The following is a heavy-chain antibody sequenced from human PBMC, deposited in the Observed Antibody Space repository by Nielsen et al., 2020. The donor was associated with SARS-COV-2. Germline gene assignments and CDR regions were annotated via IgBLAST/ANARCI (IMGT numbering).Heavy chain of an antibody. J-gene: IGHJ6*02. CDR1: GFSFNTYS. V-gene: IGHV3-48*01. CDR3: ARSPFHRSSWYGMDV. D-gene: IGHD6-13*01. Sequence: GESLKISCVASGFSFNTYSMNWVRQAPGKGLEWVSYISGGSVTIYYADFVKGRFTISRDNVKNSLYLQLSSLSAEDTAVYYCARSPFHRSSWYGMDVWGQGTTVTVSS. CDR2: ISGGSVTI.